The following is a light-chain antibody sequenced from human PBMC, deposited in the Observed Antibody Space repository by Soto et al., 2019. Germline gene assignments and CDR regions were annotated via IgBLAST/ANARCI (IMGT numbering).Light chain of an antibody. J-gene: IGLJ1*01. Sequence: QSALTQPASVSGSPGQSITISCTGTSSDVGGYNFVSWYQQHPGKTPKLLIYGVSNRPSGVSNRFSGSKSGNTASLTISGLQTEDEADYYCASYAARSTLGVFGTGTKVTVL. CDR1: SSDVGGYNF. CDR2: GVS. CDR3: ASYAARSTLGV. V-gene: IGLV2-14*01.